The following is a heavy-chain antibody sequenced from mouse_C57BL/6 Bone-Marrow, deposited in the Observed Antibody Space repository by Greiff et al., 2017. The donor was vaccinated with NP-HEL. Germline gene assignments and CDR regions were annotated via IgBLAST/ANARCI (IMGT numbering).Heavy chain of an antibody. J-gene: IGHJ3*01. Sequence: QVQLQQSGAELVRPGTSVKMSCKASGYTFTNYWIGWAKQRPGHGLEWIGDIYPGGGYTNYNEKFKGKATLTADKSSSTAYMQFSSLTSEDSAIYYCARSCLLAWFAYWGQGTLVTVSA. CDR2: IYPGGGYT. CDR3: ARSCLLAWFAY. CDR1: GYTFTNYW. D-gene: IGHD6-1*01. V-gene: IGHV1-63*01.